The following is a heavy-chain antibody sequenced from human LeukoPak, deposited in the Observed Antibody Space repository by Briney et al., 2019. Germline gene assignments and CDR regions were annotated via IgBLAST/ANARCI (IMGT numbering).Heavy chain of an antibody. Sequence: GSLRLSCAASGFTVSSSYITWVRQAPGKGLEWVSILYSGGSTHYAASVQGRFTISRDNSKNMLYLKMNSLRAEDRAVYYCATGFSYAFHIWGQGTMVTVSS. CDR2: LYSGGST. CDR1: GFTVSSSY. J-gene: IGHJ3*02. CDR3: ATGFSYAFHI. V-gene: IGHV3-66*01.